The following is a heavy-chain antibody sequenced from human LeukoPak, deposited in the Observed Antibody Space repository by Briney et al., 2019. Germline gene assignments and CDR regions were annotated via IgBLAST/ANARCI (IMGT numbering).Heavy chain of an antibody. CDR3: ARDSSGWYYFDY. V-gene: IGHV1-69*05. CDR2: TIPIFGTA. D-gene: IGHD6-19*01. CDR1: GGTFSSYA. J-gene: IGHJ4*02. Sequence: SVKVSCKASGGTFSSYAISWVRQAPGQGLEWMGGTIPIFGTANYAQKFQGRVTITTAESTSTAYMELSSLRSEDTAVYYCARDSSGWYYFDYWGQGTLVTVSS.